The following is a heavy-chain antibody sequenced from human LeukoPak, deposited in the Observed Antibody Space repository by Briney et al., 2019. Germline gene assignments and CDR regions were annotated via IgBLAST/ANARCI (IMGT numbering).Heavy chain of an antibody. D-gene: IGHD4-11*01. Sequence: PGGSLRLSCSCSGFTFGDYAMSWVRQAPGKGLEWLGFIRSKVYGGTPEYAASVKGRFTFSRDDSRSIAYLRMNSLKTEDTAVYYCATGGNDYRNYKYPYWGQGTLVTVSS. CDR3: ATGGNDYRNYKYPY. J-gene: IGHJ4*02. V-gene: IGHV3-49*04. CDR1: GFTFGDYA. CDR2: IRSKVYGGTP.